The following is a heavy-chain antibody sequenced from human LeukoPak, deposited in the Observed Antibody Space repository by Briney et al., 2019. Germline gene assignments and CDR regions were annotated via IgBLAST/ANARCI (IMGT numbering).Heavy chain of an antibody. D-gene: IGHD5-18*01. CDR3: AKSGYSYGSPDYYYYMDV. V-gene: IGHV3-23*01. Sequence: GGSLRLSCAASGFTFNYYAMTWVRQAPGKGLEWVSAISGSGGSTYYADSVKGRFTISRDNSKNTLYLQMNSLRAEDTAVYYCAKSGYSYGSPDYYYYMDVWGKGTTVTISS. CDR1: GFTFNYYA. J-gene: IGHJ6*03. CDR2: ISGSGGST.